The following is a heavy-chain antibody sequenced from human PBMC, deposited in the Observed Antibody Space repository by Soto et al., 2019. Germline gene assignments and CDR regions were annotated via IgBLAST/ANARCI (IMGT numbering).Heavy chain of an antibody. CDR3: AKDRRAEDIVVVVAATRDAFDI. D-gene: IGHD2-15*01. CDR2: ISGSGGST. Sequence: EVQLLESGRGLVQPGGSLRLSCAASGFTFSSYAMSWVRQAPGKGLEWVSAISGSGGSTYYADSVKGRFTISRDNSKNTLYLQMNSLRAEDTAVYYCAKDRRAEDIVVVVAATRDAFDIWGQGTMVTVSS. V-gene: IGHV3-23*01. J-gene: IGHJ3*02. CDR1: GFTFSSYA.